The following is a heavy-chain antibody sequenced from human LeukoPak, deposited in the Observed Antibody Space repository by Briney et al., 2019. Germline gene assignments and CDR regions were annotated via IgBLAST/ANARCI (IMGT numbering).Heavy chain of an antibody. J-gene: IGHJ6*02. Sequence: SVKVSCKASGGTFSSYAISWVRQAPGQGLEWMGGIIPIFGTANYAQKFQGRVTITADESTSTAYMELSSLRSEDTAVYYCARGPHGPVYYYYGMDVWGQGTTVIVSS. CDR3: ARGPHGPVYYYYGMDV. D-gene: IGHD5-24*01. V-gene: IGHV1-69*13. CDR2: IIPIFGTA. CDR1: GGTFSSYA.